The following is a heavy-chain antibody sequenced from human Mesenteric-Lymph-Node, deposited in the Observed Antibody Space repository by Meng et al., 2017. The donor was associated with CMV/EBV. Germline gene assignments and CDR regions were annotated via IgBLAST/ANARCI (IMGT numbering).Heavy chain of an antibody. CDR1: GGSTSTSDYN. D-gene: IGHD3-10*01. V-gene: IGHV4-39*07. Sequence: SETLSPTCTASGGSTSTSDYNWNWIRQPPGKGLGWIGTIHYRGSTSYNPSLKSRLTTSVDTSKSQFSLKLSSVTAADTAVYYCARGRSSSQFGGARPNYYYYYGMDVWGQGTTVTVSS. CDR2: IHYRGST. CDR3: ARGRSSSQFGGARPNYYYYYGMDV. J-gene: IGHJ6*02.